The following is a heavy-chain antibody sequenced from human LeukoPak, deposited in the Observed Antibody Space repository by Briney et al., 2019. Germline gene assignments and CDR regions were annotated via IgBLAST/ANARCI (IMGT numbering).Heavy chain of an antibody. CDR3: AKDSWIGSSWTNYFDY. CDR2: IRYDGSNK. V-gene: IGHV3-30*02. CDR1: GFTFSSYG. J-gene: IGHJ4*02. Sequence: GGSLRLSCAASGFTFSSYGMHWVRQAPGKGLEWVAFIRYDGSNKYYADPVKGRFTISRDNSKNTLYLQMNSLRAEDTAVYYCAKDSWIGSSWTNYFDYWGQGTLVTVSS. D-gene: IGHD6-13*01.